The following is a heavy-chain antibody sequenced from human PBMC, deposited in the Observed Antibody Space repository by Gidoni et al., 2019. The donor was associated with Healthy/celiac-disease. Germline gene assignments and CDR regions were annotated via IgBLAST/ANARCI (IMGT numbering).Heavy chain of an antibody. CDR1: GFAFSSYR. D-gene: IGHD6-19*01. CDR2: MSSSSSYI. V-gene: IGHV3-21*01. Sequence: EVQLVESGGGLVKPGGSLRLSCAAAGFAFSSYRMNWVRQAPGKGLEWVSSMSSSSSYIYYADSVKGRFTISRDNAKNSLYLQMNSLRAEDTAVYYCARAIAVAGQYYYYGMDVWGQGTTVTVSS. J-gene: IGHJ6*02. CDR3: ARAIAVAGQYYYYGMDV.